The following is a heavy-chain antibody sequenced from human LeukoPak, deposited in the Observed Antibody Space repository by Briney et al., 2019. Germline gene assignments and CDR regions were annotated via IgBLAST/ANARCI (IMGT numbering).Heavy chain of an antibody. CDR3: TRGGYCTNGVCAEGY. V-gene: IGHV3-49*04. CDR1: GFTFSSYA. Sequence: GGSLRLSCAASGFTFSSYAMSWVRQAPGKGLEWVGFIRSKAYGGTTEYAASVKGRFTISRDDSKNIAYLQMNSLKTEDTAVYYCTRGGYCTNGVCAEGYWGQGTLVTVSS. CDR2: IRSKAYGGTT. J-gene: IGHJ4*02. D-gene: IGHD2-8*01.